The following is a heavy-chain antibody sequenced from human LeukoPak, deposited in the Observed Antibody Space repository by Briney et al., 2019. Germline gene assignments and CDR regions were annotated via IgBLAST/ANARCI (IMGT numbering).Heavy chain of an antibody. V-gene: IGHV4-39*01. CDR2: IYYSGST. J-gene: IGHJ4*02. D-gene: IGHD4-17*01. CDR1: GGSISSSSYY. CDR3: ARDMTTVIY. Sequence: SETLSLTCTVSGGSISSSSYYWGWIRQPPGKGLEWIGSIYYSGSTYYNPSLKSRVTISVDTSKNQFSLKLSSVTAADTAVYYCARDMTTVIYWGQGTLVTVSS.